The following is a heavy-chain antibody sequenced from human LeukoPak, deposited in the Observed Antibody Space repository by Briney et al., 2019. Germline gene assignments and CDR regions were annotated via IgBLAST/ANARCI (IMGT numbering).Heavy chain of an antibody. CDR2: INPNSGGT. Sequence: ASVKVSCKASGYTFTDYYMHWVRQAPGQGLEWMGWINPNSGGTNYAQKFQGRVTMTRDTSISTAYMELSRLRSDDTAVYYCARVGYYYDSSGYYPGYWGQGTLVTVSS. D-gene: IGHD3-22*01. V-gene: IGHV1-2*02. CDR3: ARVGYYYDSSGYYPGY. CDR1: GYTFTDYY. J-gene: IGHJ4*02.